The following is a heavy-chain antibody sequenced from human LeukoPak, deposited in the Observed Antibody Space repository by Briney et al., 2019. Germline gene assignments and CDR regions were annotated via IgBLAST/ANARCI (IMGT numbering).Heavy chain of an antibody. V-gene: IGHV4-34*01. Sequence: SETQSLTCAVYGGSLSYYYWSWIRQPPEKGLEWIGEINRSGSTNYNPSLKSRVSISVDTSKNQFSLKLSSVTAADTAVYYCARGGFYCGDDCYVDYWGQGTLVTVSS. CDR2: INRSGST. D-gene: IGHD2-21*02. J-gene: IGHJ4*02. CDR1: GGSLSYYY. CDR3: ARGGFYCGDDCYVDY.